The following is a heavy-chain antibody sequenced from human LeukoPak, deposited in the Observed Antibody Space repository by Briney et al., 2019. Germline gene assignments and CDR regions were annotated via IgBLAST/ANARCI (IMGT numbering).Heavy chain of an antibody. CDR1: GLTFSSYA. Sequence: GGSLRLSCAASGLTFSSYAMSWVRQAPGKGLEWVSAISGGGGSTYYADSVKGRFTISRDNSKNTLYLQMNSLRAEDTAVYYCAEEPRNGNYYDSSGYHYYFDYWGQGTLVTVSS. CDR2: ISGGGGST. CDR3: AEEPRNGNYYDSSGYHYYFDY. D-gene: IGHD3-22*01. J-gene: IGHJ4*02. V-gene: IGHV3-23*01.